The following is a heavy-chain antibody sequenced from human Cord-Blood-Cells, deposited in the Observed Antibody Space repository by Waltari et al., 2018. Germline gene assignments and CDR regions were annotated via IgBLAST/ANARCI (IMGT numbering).Heavy chain of an antibody. V-gene: IGHV4-31*03. Sequence: QVQLQESGPGLVKPSQTLSLTCTVSGGSISSGGYYWSWIRQHPGKGLEWIGYIYYSGSTYYNPSLKSRVIISVDTSKNQFSLKLSSVTAADTAVYYCARWEYSSSSWFDPWGQGTLVTVSS. CDR2: IYYSGST. D-gene: IGHD6-6*01. CDR1: GGSISSGGYY. J-gene: IGHJ5*02. CDR3: ARWEYSSSSWFDP.